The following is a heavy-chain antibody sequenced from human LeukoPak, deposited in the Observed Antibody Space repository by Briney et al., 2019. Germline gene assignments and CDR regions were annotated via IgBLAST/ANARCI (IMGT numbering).Heavy chain of an antibody. J-gene: IGHJ4*02. CDR2: IIPIFGTA. CDR3: ASPKYGDFYFDY. D-gene: IGHD2-21*02. V-gene: IGHV1-69*01. Sequence: ASVKVSCKASGGTFSSYTISWVRQAPGQGLEWMGGIIPIFGTANYAQKFQGRVTITADESTSTAYMELRRLRSDDTAVYFCASPKYGDFYFDYWGQGTLVTVAS. CDR1: GGTFSSYT.